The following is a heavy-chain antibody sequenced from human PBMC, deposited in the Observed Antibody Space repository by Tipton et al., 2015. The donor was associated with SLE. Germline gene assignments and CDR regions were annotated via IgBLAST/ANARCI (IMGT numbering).Heavy chain of an antibody. D-gene: IGHD3-3*01. Sequence: LRLSCTVSGDSISNYYWSWVRQPPGKGLEWIGRIYTSGSANYNPSLKSRLTISVDSSKNEISLRLSSVTAADTAVYYCAGGDDFWSGYPKIKLDPWGQGTLVTVSS. V-gene: IGHV4-4*07. CDR3: AGGDDFWSGYPKIKLDP. CDR1: GDSISNYY. J-gene: IGHJ5*02. CDR2: IYTSGSA.